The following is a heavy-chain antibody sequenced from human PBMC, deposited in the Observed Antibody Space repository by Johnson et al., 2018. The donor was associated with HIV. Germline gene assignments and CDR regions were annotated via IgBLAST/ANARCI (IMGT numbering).Heavy chain of an antibody. V-gene: IGHV3-23*04. CDR2: ISGSGGST. CDR3: ARVHSGGAFDI. Sequence: VQLVESGGGVDQPGRSLRLSCAASGFTFSSYGMHWVRQAPGKGLEWVSAISGSGGSTYYADSVKGRFTISRDNSKNTLYLQMNSLRAEDTAVYYCARVHSGGAFDIWGQGTMVTVSS. CDR1: GFTFSSYG. J-gene: IGHJ3*02.